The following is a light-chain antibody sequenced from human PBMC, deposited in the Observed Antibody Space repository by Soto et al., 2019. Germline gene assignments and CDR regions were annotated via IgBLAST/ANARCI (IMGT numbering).Light chain of an antibody. V-gene: IGKV3-20*01. Sequence: EIVLTQSPGTLSLSPGERATLSCRASQSVSSSYLAWYQQKPGQAPRLLIYGASSRATGIPDRFSGSGSGTEFTLTISRLEPEDFAVYYCQQYGSSPDAFGQGTKREI. CDR1: QSVSSSY. CDR2: GAS. CDR3: QQYGSSPDA. J-gene: IGKJ2*01.